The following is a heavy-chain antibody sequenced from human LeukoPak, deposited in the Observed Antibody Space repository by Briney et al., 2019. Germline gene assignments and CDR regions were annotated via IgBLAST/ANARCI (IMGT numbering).Heavy chain of an antibody. CDR1: GGSISSYY. CDR3: ARSSCSSTSCCMDV. D-gene: IGHD2-2*01. J-gene: IGHJ6*02. V-gene: IGHV4-4*07. CDR2: IYTSGST. Sequence: SETLSLTCTVSGGSISSYYWSWIRQPAGKGLEWIGRIYTSGSTNYNPSLKSRVTMSVDTSKNQFSLKLSSVTAADTAVYYCARSSCSSTSCCMDVWGQGTTATVSS.